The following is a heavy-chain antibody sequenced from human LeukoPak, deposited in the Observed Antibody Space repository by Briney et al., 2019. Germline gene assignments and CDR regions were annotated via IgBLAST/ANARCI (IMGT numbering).Heavy chain of an antibody. CDR3: ARSTGVTTLFVVHDAFDI. CDR2: ISSNGGST. CDR1: GFTLSSYA. V-gene: IGHV3-64*01. D-gene: IGHD4-17*01. Sequence: QPGGSLRLSCAASGFTLSSYAMHWVRQAPGKGLEYVSAISSNGGSTYYANSVKGRFTISRDNSKNTLYLQMGSLRAEDMAVYYCARSTGVTTLFVVHDAFDIWGQGTMVTVSS. J-gene: IGHJ3*02.